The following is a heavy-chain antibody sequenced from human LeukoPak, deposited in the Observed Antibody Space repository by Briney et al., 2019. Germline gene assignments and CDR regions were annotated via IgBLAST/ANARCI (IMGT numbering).Heavy chain of an antibody. CDR3: ARAVAFYFDY. D-gene: IGHD6-19*01. CDR2: INHSGST. J-gene: IGHJ4*02. CDR1: GGSISSGSYY. Sequence: PSQTLSLTCTVSGGSISSGSYYWSWIRQPAGKGLEWIGEINHSGSTNYNPSLKSRVTISVDKSKNQFSLKLSSVTAADTAVYYCARAVAFYFDYWGQGTLVTVSS. V-gene: IGHV4-61*09.